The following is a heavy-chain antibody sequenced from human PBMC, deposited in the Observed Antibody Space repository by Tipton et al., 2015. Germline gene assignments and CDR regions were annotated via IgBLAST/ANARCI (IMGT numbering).Heavy chain of an antibody. CDR2: IFYSGSA. CDR1: GGSVSSASYY. Sequence: LRLSCTVSGGSVSSASYYWSWVRQPPGKGLEWIGHIFYSGSANYNPSLKSRVTISIDTSKNQFSLILSSVTAADTAVYYCARGGRHLSTYGLDVLGQGSAVAASS. J-gene: IGHJ6*02. V-gene: IGHV4-61*01. D-gene: IGHD2/OR15-2a*01. CDR3: ARGGRHLSTYGLDV.